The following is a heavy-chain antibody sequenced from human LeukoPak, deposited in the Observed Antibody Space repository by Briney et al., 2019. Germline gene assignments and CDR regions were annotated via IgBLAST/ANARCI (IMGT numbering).Heavy chain of an antibody. CDR1: GFTFCEYG. Sequence: PGGSLRLSCAASGFTFCEYGMHWVRQAPGKGLEWVSGISWNSRNIGYADSVKGRFTISRDNAKNTLFLQMDSLRPEDTAVYYCVRSLRSADFWGQGTLVTVSS. CDR3: VRSLRSADF. J-gene: IGHJ4*02. V-gene: IGHV3-9*01. CDR2: ISWNSRNI.